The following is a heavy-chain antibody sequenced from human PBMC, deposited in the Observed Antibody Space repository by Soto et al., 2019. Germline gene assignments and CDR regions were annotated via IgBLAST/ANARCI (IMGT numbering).Heavy chain of an antibody. Sequence: GASVKVSCKASGYTLTSYGISWVRQAPGQGLEWMGWICAYNGNTNYAQKLQGRVTMTTDTSTSTAYMELRSLRSDDTAVYYCAREWRRQWLVGSDAFDIWGQGTMVTVSS. CDR2: ICAYNGNT. J-gene: IGHJ3*02. V-gene: IGHV1-18*01. CDR1: GYTLTSYG. CDR3: AREWRRQWLVGSDAFDI. D-gene: IGHD6-19*01.